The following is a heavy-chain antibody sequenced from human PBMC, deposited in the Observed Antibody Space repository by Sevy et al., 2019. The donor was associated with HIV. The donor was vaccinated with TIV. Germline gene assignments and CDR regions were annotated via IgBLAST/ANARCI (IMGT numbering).Heavy chain of an antibody. D-gene: IGHD1-26*01. CDR2: ISGCGGST. Sequence: GGSLRLSCAASGFTFSTYVMNWVRQAPGKGLEWVSGISGCGGSTYYADSVKGRFTISRDKSKKALYLQMNSLRAEDTAVYYCAKGDASYYGMDVWGQGTTVTVSS. J-gene: IGHJ6*02. CDR3: AKGDASYYGMDV. V-gene: IGHV3-23*01. CDR1: GFTFSTYV.